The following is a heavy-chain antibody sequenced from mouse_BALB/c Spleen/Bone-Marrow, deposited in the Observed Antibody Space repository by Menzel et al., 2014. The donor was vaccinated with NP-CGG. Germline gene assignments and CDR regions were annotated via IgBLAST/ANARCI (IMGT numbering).Heavy chain of an antibody. J-gene: IGHJ4*01. Sequence: EVKLVESGGGLVKPGGSLKLSCAASGFTFSSYAMSWVRQTPEKRLEWVATISSGGSYTYYPDSVKGRFTISRDNAKNTLYLQMSSLRSEDTAMYYCARRREVRPYYYAMDYWGQGTSVTVSS. V-gene: IGHV5-9-1*01. CDR2: ISSGGSYT. CDR3: ARRREVRPYYYAMDY. D-gene: IGHD2-14*01. CDR1: GFTFSSYA.